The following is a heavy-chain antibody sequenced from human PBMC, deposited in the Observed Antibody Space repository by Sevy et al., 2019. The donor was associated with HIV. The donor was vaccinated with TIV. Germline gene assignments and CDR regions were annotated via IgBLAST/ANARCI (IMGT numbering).Heavy chain of an antibody. D-gene: IGHD3-9*01. CDR3: VKKKVLRYFDWLSMPWIDY. CDR1: GFTFSSYA. V-gene: IGHV3-64D*06. Sequence: GGSLRLSCSASGFTFSSYAMHWVRQAPGKGLEYVSAISSNGGSTYYADTVKGRCTISRDNSKNTLYRQMSSLRAEDTAGYYWVKKKVLRYFDWLSMPWIDYWGQGTLVTVSS. CDR2: ISSNGGST. J-gene: IGHJ4*02.